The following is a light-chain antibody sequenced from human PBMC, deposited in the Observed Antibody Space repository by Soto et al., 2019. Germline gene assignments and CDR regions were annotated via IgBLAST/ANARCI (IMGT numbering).Light chain of an antibody. CDR3: HQYGSSPAT. CDR2: GAS. Sequence: EVVLTQSPGTLSLSPGERATLSCRASQTVSSSYLAWYQQKPGQAPRLLIYGASSRATGIPDRFSGRGSGTDFSLTISRLEPEDFAVYYCHQYGSSPATFGQGTKVEI. V-gene: IGKV3-20*01. J-gene: IGKJ1*01. CDR1: QTVSSSY.